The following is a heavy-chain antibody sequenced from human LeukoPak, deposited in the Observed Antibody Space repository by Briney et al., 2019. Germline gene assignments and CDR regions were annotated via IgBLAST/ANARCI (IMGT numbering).Heavy chain of an antibody. CDR2: ISSSSSYI. CDR3: ARDPHSIQLWSGYYYYGQQV. CDR1: AFTRSNSG. J-gene: IGHJ6*02. D-gene: IGHD5-18*01. V-gene: IGHV3-21*01. Sequence: GGSLSPSSPASAFTRSNSGMHAVRQAPGKGLEWVSSISSSSSYIYYADSVKGRFTISRDNAKNSLYLQLNSLRAEDTAVYYCARDPHSIQLWSGYYYYGQQVGGQGTTVTVSS.